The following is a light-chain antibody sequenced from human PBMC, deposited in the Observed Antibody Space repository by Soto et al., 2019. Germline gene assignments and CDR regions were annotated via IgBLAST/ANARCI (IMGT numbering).Light chain of an antibody. V-gene: IGLV2-14*01. CDR2: EVS. CDR1: SSYVGGYNY. J-gene: IGLJ2*01. Sequence: ALTQPASVSGSSGQSITISCTGTSSYVGGYNYVSWYQQHPGKAPKLMISEVSNRPSWVSNRFSGSKSGNTASLTISGLQAEDEADYYCSSYTRSSTLVFGGGTKLTVL. CDR3: SSYTRSSTLV.